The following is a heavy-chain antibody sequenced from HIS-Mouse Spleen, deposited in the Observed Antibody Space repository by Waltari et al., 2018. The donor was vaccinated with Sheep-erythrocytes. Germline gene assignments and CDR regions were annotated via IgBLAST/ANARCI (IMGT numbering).Heavy chain of an antibody. CDR3: ALSVDLAGAFDI. J-gene: IGHJ3*02. Sequence: QVQLQQWGAGLLKPSETLSLTCAVYGASFSGYYWSWIRQPPGKGLEWIGEINHSGSTNYNPSIKSRVTISVDTSKNQFSLKLSSVTAADTAVYYCALSVDLAGAFDIWGQGTMVTVSS. V-gene: IGHV4-34*01. CDR2: INHSGST. CDR1: GASFSGYY. D-gene: IGHD6-19*01.